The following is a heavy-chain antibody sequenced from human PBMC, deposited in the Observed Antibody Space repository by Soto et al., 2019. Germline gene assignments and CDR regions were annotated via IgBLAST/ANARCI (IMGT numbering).Heavy chain of an antibody. CDR2: ISSSSSTI. CDR3: ARDRSYGSGSQFDY. D-gene: IGHD3-10*01. V-gene: IGHV3-48*01. J-gene: IGHJ4*02. Sequence: GGSLRLSCAASGFTFSSYSMNWVRQAPGKGLEWVSYISSSSSTIYYADSVKGRFTISRDNAKNSLYLQMNSLRAEDTAVYYYARDRSYGSGSQFDYWGQGTLVTVSS. CDR1: GFTFSSYS.